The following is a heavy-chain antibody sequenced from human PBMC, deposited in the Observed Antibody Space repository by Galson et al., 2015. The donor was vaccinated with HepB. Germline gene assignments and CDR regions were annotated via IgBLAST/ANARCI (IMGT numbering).Heavy chain of an antibody. Sequence: SLRLSCAASEFIFSNYWMHWVRQAPGKGLVWVSRINTDGSAISYAESVKGRFTISRDNAKNTLYLQMNGLRAEDTAVYYCARGLVGAPTFFDYWGQGILVTVSS. V-gene: IGHV3-74*01. CDR1: EFIFSNYW. CDR3: ARGLVGAPTFFDY. J-gene: IGHJ4*02. D-gene: IGHD1-26*01. CDR2: INTDGSAI.